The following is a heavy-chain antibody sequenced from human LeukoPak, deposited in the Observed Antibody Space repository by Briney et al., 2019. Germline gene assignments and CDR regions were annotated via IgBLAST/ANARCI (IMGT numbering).Heavy chain of an antibody. CDR1: GYTFTNYL. Sequence: ASVKVSCKTSGYTFTNYLIHWVRQAPGLGHEWMGIINPRRGSTRYAQKFQDRVVVTRDTSMSTVYMELSGLRSDDTAVYYCTREGAAEAKNFDYWGQGTLVTVSS. V-gene: IGHV1-46*01. CDR2: INPRRGST. J-gene: IGHJ4*02. CDR3: TREGAAEAKNFDY. D-gene: IGHD6-13*01.